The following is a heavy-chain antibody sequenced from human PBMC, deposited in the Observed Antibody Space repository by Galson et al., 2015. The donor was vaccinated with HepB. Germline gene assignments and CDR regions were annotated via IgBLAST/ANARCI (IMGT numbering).Heavy chain of an antibody. V-gene: IGHV3-11*06. CDR2: ISSSSSYT. CDR3: ASERITMVRGDRRGAFGI. D-gene: IGHD3-10*01. CDR1: GFTLGDYY. J-gene: IGHJ3*02. Sequence: HRHSFAAAGFTLGDYYMSSLRHAPGKGLEWDSYISSSSSYTNYADSVKGRFTISRDNAKNSLYLQMNSLRAEDTAVYYCASERITMVRGDRRGAFGIWGQGTMVTVSS.